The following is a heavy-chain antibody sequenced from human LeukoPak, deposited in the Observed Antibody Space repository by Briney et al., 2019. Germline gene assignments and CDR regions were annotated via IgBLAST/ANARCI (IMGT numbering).Heavy chain of an antibody. Sequence: GSLRLSCAASGFTFSSYVIYWVRQAPGKGLEWVAVIWYDGNNKYCADSVKGRFTISRDNSKNTLYLQMNSLRAEDTAVYYCARGGGSGYGYYYGMDVWGQGTTVTVSS. CDR1: GFTFSSYV. CDR3: ARGGGSGYGYYYGMDV. D-gene: IGHD5-12*01. CDR2: IWYDGNNK. J-gene: IGHJ6*02. V-gene: IGHV3-33*07.